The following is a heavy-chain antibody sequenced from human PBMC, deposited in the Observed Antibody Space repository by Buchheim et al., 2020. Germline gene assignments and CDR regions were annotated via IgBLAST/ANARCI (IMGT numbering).Heavy chain of an antibody. V-gene: IGHV4-59*01. J-gene: IGHJ4*02. CDR3: ARGDLVMITSGEISLFEYYFDY. Sequence: QVQLQESGPGLVKPSETLSLTCTVSGGSISCYSWSWIRQPPGKGLEWIGYVYHTGITNYRLSLKSRVTISLDTSHNQFSLNVKSVTAADTAVYYCARGDLVMITSGEISLFEYYFDYWGQGTL. CDR1: GGSISCYS. CDR2: VYHTGIT. D-gene: IGHD3-16*01.